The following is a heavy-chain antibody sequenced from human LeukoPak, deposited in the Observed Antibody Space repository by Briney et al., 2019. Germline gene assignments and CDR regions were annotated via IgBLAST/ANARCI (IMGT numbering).Heavy chain of an antibody. CDR2: FQSGERP. J-gene: IGHJ2*01. V-gene: IGHV4-4*09. CDR1: GGSFGSSH. D-gene: IGHD3-22*01. CDR3: ARLANYYDRSGPADWYFDL. Sequence: SETLSLTCSVSGGSFGSSHWGWIRQAPGKGLECIGNFQSGERPNYNPSLKSRVAISADTSKKQFFLRLTSVTAADTAVYYCARLANYYDRSGPADWYFDLWGRGTLVSVSS.